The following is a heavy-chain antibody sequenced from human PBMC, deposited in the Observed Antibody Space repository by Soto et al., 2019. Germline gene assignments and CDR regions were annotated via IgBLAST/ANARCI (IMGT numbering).Heavy chain of an antibody. Sequence: QITLKESGPTLVKPTQTLTLTCTFSGFSVTAPGMGVGWIRQPPGKALEWLALIYWNDDKRYSPSLPSMLTISKDTSNNQVVLTMSTMDPVDTATFYCAHNGGGAVDYFDYWGQGILVSVSS. D-gene: IGHD1-26*01. CDR2: IYWNDDK. J-gene: IGHJ4*02. CDR1: GFSVTAPGMG. CDR3: AHNGGGAVDYFDY. V-gene: IGHV2-5*01.